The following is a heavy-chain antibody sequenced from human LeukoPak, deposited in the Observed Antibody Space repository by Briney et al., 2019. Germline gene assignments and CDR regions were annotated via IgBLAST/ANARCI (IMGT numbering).Heavy chain of an antibody. CDR2: ISISSTI. CDR3: ARTHERDLDY. V-gene: IGHV3-48*01. Sequence: GGSLRLSRAASGFTFNSYHFNWVRQAPGKGLEWVSYISISSTIYYADSVKGRFTISRDDAKNSVYLQMDSLRAEDTAVYYCARTHERDLDYWGQGTLVTVSS. CDR1: GFTFNSYH. J-gene: IGHJ4*02.